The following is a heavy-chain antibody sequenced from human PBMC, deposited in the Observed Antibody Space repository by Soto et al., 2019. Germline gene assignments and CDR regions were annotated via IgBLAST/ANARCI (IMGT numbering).Heavy chain of an antibody. CDR3: ARARLVRYLAWLSRYYFDH. CDR1: GGSFSGYY. V-gene: IGHV4-34*01. J-gene: IGHJ4*02. D-gene: IGHD3-9*01. Sequence: SETLSLTCAVYGGSFSGYYWSWIRQPPGKGLEWIGEINHSGSTNYNPSLKSRVSLSVDTSKNQFSLRLSSVTAADTAVYYCARARLVRYLAWLSRYYFDHWGQGTLVTVSS. CDR2: INHSGST.